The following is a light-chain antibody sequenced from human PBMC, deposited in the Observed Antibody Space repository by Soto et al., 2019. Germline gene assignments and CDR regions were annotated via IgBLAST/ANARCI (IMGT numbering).Light chain of an antibody. Sequence: EIVLTQSPGTLSLSPGERVTLSCRASQNVRTNYLAWYQQKPGQAPRLLIYGASTRASGIPERFSGSGSGTDFTLTISRLEPEDFAVYSCQDYGSSAWTFGQGTKVDIK. CDR1: QNVRTNY. V-gene: IGKV3-20*01. J-gene: IGKJ1*01. CDR2: GAS. CDR3: QDYGSSAWT.